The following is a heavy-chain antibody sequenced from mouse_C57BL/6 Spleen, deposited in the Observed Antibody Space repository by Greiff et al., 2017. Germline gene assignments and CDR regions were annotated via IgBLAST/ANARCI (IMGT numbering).Heavy chain of an antibody. V-gene: IGHV1-69*01. CDR2: IDPSDSYT. D-gene: IGHD1-1*01. CDR1: GYTFTSYW. Sequence: QVQLQQPGAELVMPGASVKLSCKASGYTFTSYWMHWVKQRPGQGLEWIGEIDPSDSYTNYNQKFKGKSTLTVDKSSSTAYMQLSSLTSEDSAVYYCARWGYYGAYWGQGTLVTVSA. J-gene: IGHJ3*01. CDR3: ARWGYYGAY.